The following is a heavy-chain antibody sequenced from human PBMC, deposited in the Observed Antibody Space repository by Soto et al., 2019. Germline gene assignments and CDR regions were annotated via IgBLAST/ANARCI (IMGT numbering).Heavy chain of an antibody. J-gene: IGHJ3*02. V-gene: IGHV4-59*01. D-gene: IGHD3-10*01. CDR2: IYDSGNT. CDR3: ARPHGGPYAFDI. Sequence: SETLCLTCTFAGGTISSYCWSWIRQPPGKGLEWIGYIYDSGNTNYNPSLNSRVIISIDTSQNQLSLKLTSVTAADTAVYYCARPHGGPYAFDIWGRGTMVTVSS. CDR1: GGTISSYC.